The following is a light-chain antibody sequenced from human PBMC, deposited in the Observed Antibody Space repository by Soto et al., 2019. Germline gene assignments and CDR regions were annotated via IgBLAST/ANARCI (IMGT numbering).Light chain of an antibody. J-gene: IGKJ1*01. CDR3: HQYIFWTT. CDR1: KSVRRRY. V-gene: IGKV3-15*01. CDR2: GAS. Sequence: KMSAGALSLRPEERATLRRGDRKSVRRRYLAWYQQKPGQAPRLLISGASTRATGIPARFSGSGSGTEFTLTISSLEADDFAVYYCHQYIFWTTFGQGTMLDIK.